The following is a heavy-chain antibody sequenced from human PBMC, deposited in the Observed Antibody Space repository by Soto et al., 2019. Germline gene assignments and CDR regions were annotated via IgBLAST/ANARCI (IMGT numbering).Heavy chain of an antibody. V-gene: IGHV3-15*01. Sequence: GGSLRLSCAASGFTFSNAWMSWVRQAPGKGLEWVGRIKSKSAGGTTEYDAPVKDRFTISRDDSKNKMNLQMNSLKIEDTAVYYCARGHRSSGKIFDSWGQGTLVTVSS. CDR2: IKSKSAGGTT. CDR3: ARGHRSSGKIFDS. D-gene: IGHD3-22*01. J-gene: IGHJ4*02. CDR1: GFTFSNAW.